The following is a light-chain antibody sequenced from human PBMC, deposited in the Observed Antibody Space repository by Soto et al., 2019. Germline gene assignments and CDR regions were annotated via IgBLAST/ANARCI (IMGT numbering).Light chain of an antibody. CDR2: GAS. CDR1: QRVSSN. J-gene: IGKJ3*01. Sequence: EIVMTQSPATLSVSPGERATLSCRASQRVSSNLAWYQQKPGQAPRLLFYGASTRATGIPARFSGSVSGTEFTLTISSLQSEDFAVYYCQQYNNWPRSTFGPGTKVDIK. V-gene: IGKV3-15*01. CDR3: QQYNNWPRST.